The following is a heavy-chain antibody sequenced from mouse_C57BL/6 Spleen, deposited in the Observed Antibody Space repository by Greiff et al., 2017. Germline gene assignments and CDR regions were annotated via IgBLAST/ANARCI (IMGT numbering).Heavy chain of an antibody. D-gene: IGHD1-1*01. Sequence: QLQQPGTELVKPGASVKLSCKASGYTFTSYWMHWVTQRPGQGLEWIGNINPSNGGTNYNEKFKSKATLSVDKSSRTAYMKLSSLTSEDSAVYYRARDGTLRSFYFDDWGQGTTLTVSS. V-gene: IGHV1-53*01. CDR1: GYTFTSYW. CDR3: ARDGTLRSFYFDD. J-gene: IGHJ2*01. CDR2: INPSNGGT.